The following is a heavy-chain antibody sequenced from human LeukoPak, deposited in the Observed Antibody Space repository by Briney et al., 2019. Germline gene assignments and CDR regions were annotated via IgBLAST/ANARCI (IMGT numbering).Heavy chain of an antibody. CDR1: GFTLTRHE. Sequence: GGSLRLSCAASGFTLTRHEMNWVRQAPGKGLEWVSYISSSGSSIYYADSVKGRFTISRDSANNSLYLQMNSLRAEDTAVYYCARDAGDSRPYWYFDLWGRGTRVSVSS. CDR2: ISSSGSSI. J-gene: IGHJ2*01. CDR3: ARDAGDSRPYWYFDL. V-gene: IGHV3-48*03. D-gene: IGHD4-17*01.